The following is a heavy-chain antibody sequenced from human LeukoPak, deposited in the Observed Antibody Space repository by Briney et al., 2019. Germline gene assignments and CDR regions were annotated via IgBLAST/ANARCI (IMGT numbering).Heavy chain of an antibody. D-gene: IGHD3-22*01. Sequence: GGSLRLSCAASGFTFSSYSMNWVRQAPGKGLEWVSSISSSSSYIYYADSVKGRFTISRDNAKNSLYLQMNSLRAEDTTVYYCARGTYYDSSGYSYWGQGTLVTVSS. V-gene: IGHV3-21*01. CDR2: ISSSSSYI. CDR1: GFTFSSYS. J-gene: IGHJ4*02. CDR3: ARGTYYDSSGYSY.